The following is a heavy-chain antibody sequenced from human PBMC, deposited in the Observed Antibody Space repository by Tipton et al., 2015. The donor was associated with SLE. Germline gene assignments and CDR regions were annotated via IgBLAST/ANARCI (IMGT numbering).Heavy chain of an antibody. J-gene: IGHJ4*02. Sequence: TLSLTCTVSGGSINSGIYSWVWIRQPPGKGLEWIGNIYSSGSAHYNPSLKSRVTISLHTSKNQFSLKLSSVTAADTAVYYCASLNVVATIANFWGQGTLVTVSS. CDR3: ASLNVVATIANF. D-gene: IGHD5-12*01. CDR2: IYSSGSA. V-gene: IGHV4-39*07. CDR1: GGSINSGIYS.